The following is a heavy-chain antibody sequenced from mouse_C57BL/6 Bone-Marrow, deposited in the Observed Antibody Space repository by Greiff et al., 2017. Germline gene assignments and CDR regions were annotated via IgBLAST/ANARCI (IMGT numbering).Heavy chain of an antibody. V-gene: IGHV5-12*01. D-gene: IGHD1-1*01. CDR2: ISNGGGST. Sequence: EVKLVESGGGLVQPGGSLKLSCAASGFTFSDYYMYWVRQTPEKRLEWVAYISNGGGSTYYPDTVKGRFTISRDNAKNTLYLQMSRLKAEDTAMYYCARPGHYDGSSYWYFDVWGTGTTVTVSS. J-gene: IGHJ1*03. CDR3: ARPGHYDGSSYWYFDV. CDR1: GFTFSDYY.